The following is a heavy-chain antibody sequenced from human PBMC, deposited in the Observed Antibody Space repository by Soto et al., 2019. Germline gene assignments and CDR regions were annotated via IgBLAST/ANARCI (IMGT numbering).Heavy chain of an antibody. Sequence: QVQLQESGPGLVKPSETLSLTCTVSGGSISSYYWSWIRQPPGKGLEWIGYIYYSGSTNYNPSLKSRVTISVDTSKNQFSLKLSSVTAADTAVYYCARHDAAAAGKDYWGQGTLVTVSS. CDR2: IYYSGST. CDR1: GGSISSYY. V-gene: IGHV4-59*08. D-gene: IGHD6-13*01. CDR3: ARHDAAAAGKDY. J-gene: IGHJ4*02.